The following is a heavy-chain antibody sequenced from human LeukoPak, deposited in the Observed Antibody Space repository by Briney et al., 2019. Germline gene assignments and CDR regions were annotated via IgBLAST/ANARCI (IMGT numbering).Heavy chain of an antibody. V-gene: IGHV1-24*01. J-gene: IGHJ4*02. D-gene: IGHD3-22*01. CDR3: ATRVLYDSSGYYFPHYFDY. Sequence: ASVKVSCKVSGYTLTELSMHWVRQAPGKGLEWMGGFDPEDGETIYAQKFQGRVTMTEDTSTDTAYMELSSLRSEDTAVYYCATRVLYDSSGYYFPHYFDYWGQGTLVTVSS. CDR2: FDPEDGET. CDR1: GYTLTELS.